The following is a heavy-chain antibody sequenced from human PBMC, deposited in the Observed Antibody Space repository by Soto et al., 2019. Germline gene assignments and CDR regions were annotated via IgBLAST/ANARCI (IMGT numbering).Heavy chain of an antibody. Sequence: TGGSLRLSCAASGFTFSNAWMNWVRQAPGKGLEWVGRNKSKTDGGTTDYAAPVKGRFTISRDDSKNTLYLQMNSLKPEDTAVYYCTTALQTYSSSWFNFYYYYGMDVWGQGTTVTVSS. CDR3: TTALQTYSSSWFNFYYYYGMDV. CDR2: NKSKTDGGTT. D-gene: IGHD6-13*01. J-gene: IGHJ6*02. V-gene: IGHV3-15*07. CDR1: GFTFSNAW.